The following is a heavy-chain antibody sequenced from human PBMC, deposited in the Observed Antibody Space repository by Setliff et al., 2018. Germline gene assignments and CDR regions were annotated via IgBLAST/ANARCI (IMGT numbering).Heavy chain of an antibody. V-gene: IGHV3-53*01. Sequence: LRLSCAASGFTVTSNYMSWVRQAPGKGLEWVSVIYTGGSTYYADSVKGRFTISRDNSKSTLYLQMNSLRAEDTAVYYCARDLGARYCSGGSCSHYYYYYHMDVWGKGTTVTVSS. CDR2: IYTGGST. D-gene: IGHD2-15*01. J-gene: IGHJ6*03. CDR1: GFTVTSNY. CDR3: ARDLGARYCSGGSCSHYYYYYHMDV.